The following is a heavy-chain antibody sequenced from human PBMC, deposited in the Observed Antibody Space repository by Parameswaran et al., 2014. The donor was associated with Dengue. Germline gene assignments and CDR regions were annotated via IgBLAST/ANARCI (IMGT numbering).Heavy chain of an antibody. Sequence: RWIRQPPGKGLEWIGEINHSGSTNYNPSLKSRVTISVDTSKNQFSLKLSSVTAADTAVYYCARLVNWRGYVLYYYGMDVWGQGTTVTVSS. CDR3: ARLVNWRGYVLYYYGMDV. V-gene: IGHV4-34*01. D-gene: IGHD3-3*01. CDR2: INHSGST. J-gene: IGHJ6*02.